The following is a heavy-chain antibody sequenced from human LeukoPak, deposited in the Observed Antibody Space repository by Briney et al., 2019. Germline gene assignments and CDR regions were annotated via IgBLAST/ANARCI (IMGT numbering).Heavy chain of an antibody. D-gene: IGHD3-3*01. V-gene: IGHV1-46*01. CDR1: GYTFTAYY. CDR3: ARPITIFGAYGAVAFDI. Sequence: VASVKVSCKASGYTFTAYYIHWVRQAPGQGLEWLGIINPSDSSTNYAQKFQGRVIMTRDTSTSTIYMELSSLRSEDTAVYYCARPITIFGAYGAVAFDIWGQGTMVTVSS. CDR2: INPSDSST. J-gene: IGHJ3*02.